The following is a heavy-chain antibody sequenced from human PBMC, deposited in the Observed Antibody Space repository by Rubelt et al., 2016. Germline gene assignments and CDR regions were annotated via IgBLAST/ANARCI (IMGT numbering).Heavy chain of an antibody. CDR3: ARGRRGSSSWLGRDYYGMDV. J-gene: IGHJ6*02. D-gene: IGHD6-13*01. Sequence: QVQLQQWGAGLLKPSETLSLTCAVYGGSFSGYYWSWIRQPPGKGLEWIGEINHSGSTNYNPSLKSRVTISLDTSKDQCSVKLSAVTAADTAVYYCARGRRGSSSWLGRDYYGMDVWGQGTTVTVSS. V-gene: IGHV4-34*01. CDR1: GGSFSGYY. CDR2: INHSGST.